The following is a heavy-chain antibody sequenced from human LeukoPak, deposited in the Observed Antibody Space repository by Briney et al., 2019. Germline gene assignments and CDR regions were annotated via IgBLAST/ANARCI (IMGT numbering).Heavy chain of an antibody. J-gene: IGHJ4*02. D-gene: IGHD6-13*01. Sequence: GGYLRLSCAASGFTFSSYAMRWVRQAPGKGLEWVSAISGSGGSTYYADSVKGRFTISRDNSKNTLYLQMNSLRAEDTAVYYCAPPLAAAGKGDFDYWGQGTLVTVSS. V-gene: IGHV3-23*01. CDR3: APPLAAAGKGDFDY. CDR2: ISGSGGST. CDR1: GFTFSSYA.